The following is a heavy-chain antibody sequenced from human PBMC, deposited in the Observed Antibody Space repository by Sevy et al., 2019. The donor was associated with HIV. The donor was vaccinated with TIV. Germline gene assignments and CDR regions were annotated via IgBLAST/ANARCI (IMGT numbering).Heavy chain of an antibody. J-gene: IGHJ4*02. V-gene: IGHV1-24*01. CDR3: ATTKDYYDSSGCPFDY. CDR2: FDPEDGEK. Sequence: ASVKVSCKVSGYTHTGLSMHWVRLAPRKGLEWIGSFDPEDGEKIYAQSFQGRVTMTEDTSTDTAYMGLSSLRSEDTAVYYCATTKDYYDSSGCPFDYWGQGTQVTVSS. CDR1: GYTHTGLS. D-gene: IGHD3-22*01.